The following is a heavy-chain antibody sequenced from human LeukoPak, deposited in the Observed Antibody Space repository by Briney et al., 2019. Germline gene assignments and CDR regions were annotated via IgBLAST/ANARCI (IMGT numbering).Heavy chain of an antibody. CDR3: ARDPRYCSGGSCYHPQYYYYGMDV. V-gene: IGHV3-30*03. D-gene: IGHD2-15*01. CDR1: GFTFSTYG. Sequence: QPGGSLRLSCAASGFTFSTYGMHWVRQAPGKGLEWVAVVSYDGSNKYYADSVKGRFTISRDNSKNTLYPQMNSLRPEDTAVYYCARDPRYCSGGSCYHPQYYYYGMDVWGQGTTVTVSS. CDR2: VSYDGSNK. J-gene: IGHJ6*02.